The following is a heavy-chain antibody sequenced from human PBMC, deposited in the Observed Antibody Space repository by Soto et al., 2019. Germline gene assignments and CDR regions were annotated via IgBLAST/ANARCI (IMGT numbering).Heavy chain of an antibody. CDR3: ASSNIAAAGFYYYALDV. Sequence: SETLSLTCTVSGGSLSNYYWSWIRQPPGKGLEWIGYIYYSGSTNYNPSLKRRVTISVVTSKNQFSLKLSSVTAADTAVYYCASSNIAAAGFYYYALDVWGRGTTVTVSS. D-gene: IGHD6-13*01. V-gene: IGHV4-59*01. CDR1: GGSLSNYY. CDR2: IYYSGST. J-gene: IGHJ6*02.